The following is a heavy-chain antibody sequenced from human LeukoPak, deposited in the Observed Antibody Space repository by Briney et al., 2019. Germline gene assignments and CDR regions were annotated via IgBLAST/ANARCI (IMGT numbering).Heavy chain of an antibody. J-gene: IGHJ4*02. CDR2: IYYSGST. CDR3: AREGGEGNFDY. CDR1: GGSSSSYY. V-gene: IGHV4-59*01. D-gene: IGHD2-15*01. Sequence: PSETLPLTCTVSGGSSSSYYWSWIRQPPGKGLEWIGYIYYSGSTNYNPSLKSRVTISVDTSNNQFSLRLNSVTAADTAVYYCAREGGEGNFDYWGQGTLVTVSS.